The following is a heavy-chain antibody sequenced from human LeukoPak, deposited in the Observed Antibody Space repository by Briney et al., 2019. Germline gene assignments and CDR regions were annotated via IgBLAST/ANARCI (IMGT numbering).Heavy chain of an antibody. D-gene: IGHD2-15*01. CDR1: GFTFSSYG. CDR3: AKGSSCRGSCLPLYANY. CDR2: ISYEGRNK. J-gene: IGHJ4*02. Sequence: PGRSLRLSCAASGFTFSSYGMHWVRQAPGKGLGWVAVISYEGRNKSYADAVKRRFTISRDNSKNTLYLQMNSLRAEDTAVYFCAKGSSCRGSCLPLYANYWPQGTLVTVSS. V-gene: IGHV3-30*18.